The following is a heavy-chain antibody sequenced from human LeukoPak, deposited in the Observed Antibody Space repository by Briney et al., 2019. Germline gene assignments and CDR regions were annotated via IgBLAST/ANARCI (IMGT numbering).Heavy chain of an antibody. CDR3: ARHRCSGGSCYPMNWFDP. V-gene: IGHV4-34*01. J-gene: IGHJ5*02. D-gene: IGHD2-15*01. Sequence: SETLSLTCAVYGGSFSGYYWSWIRQPPGKRLEWIGEINHSGSTNYNPSLKSRVTISVDTSKNQFSLKLSSVTAADTAVYYCARHRCSGGSCYPMNWFDPWGQGTLVTVSS. CDR1: GGSFSGYY. CDR2: INHSGST.